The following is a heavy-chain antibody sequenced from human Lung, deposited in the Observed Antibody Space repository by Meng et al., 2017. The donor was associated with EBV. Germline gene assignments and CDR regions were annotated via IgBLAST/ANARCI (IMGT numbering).Heavy chain of an antibody. V-gene: IGHV4-4*02. Sequence: QVRSQESGPGLVKPSGTLSLTCAVSGGSISSSNWWSWVRHPPGKGLEWIGEIYHSGSTNYNPSLKSRVTISVDTSKNQFSLKLSSVTAADTAVYYCARVVAGRYNWFDPWGQGTLVTVSS. CDR3: ARVVAGRYNWFDP. D-gene: IGHD6-6*01. CDR2: IYHSGST. J-gene: IGHJ5*02. CDR1: GGSISSSNW.